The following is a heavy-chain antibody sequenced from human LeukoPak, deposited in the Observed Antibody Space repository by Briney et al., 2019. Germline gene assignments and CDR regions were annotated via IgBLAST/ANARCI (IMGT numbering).Heavy chain of an antibody. CDR3: AKWGDYDVLTGYYVSDY. CDR1: GLTFSNYA. D-gene: IGHD3-9*01. CDR2: ITGSGGNT. Sequence: GASLRLSCAASGLTFSNYAMSWVRQAPGKGLEWVSAITGSGGNTYYADSVKGWFTISRDNSKNTLYLQMNSLRAEDTAVYYCAKWGDYDVLTGYYVSDYWGQGTLVTVSS. V-gene: IGHV3-23*01. J-gene: IGHJ4*02.